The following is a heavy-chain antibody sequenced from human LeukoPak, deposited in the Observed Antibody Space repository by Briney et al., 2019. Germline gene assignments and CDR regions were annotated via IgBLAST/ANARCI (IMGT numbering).Heavy chain of an antibody. V-gene: IGHV4-39*01. Sequence: SETLSLTYFVSCRSIRSSNYYWVWLRQPPGKALEWIGSMYYSGNTYYNPSLKSRVTISVDTSKHHFPLTLTSVTAAHTAVYYCATLITAAASDYYMDVWGKGTTVTVSS. CDR2: MYYSGNT. J-gene: IGHJ6*03. D-gene: IGHD6-13*01. CDR3: ATLITAAASDYYMDV. CDR1: CRSIRSSNYY.